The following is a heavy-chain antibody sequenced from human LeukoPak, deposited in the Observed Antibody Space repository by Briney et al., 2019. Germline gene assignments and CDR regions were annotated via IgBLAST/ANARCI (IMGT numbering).Heavy chain of an antibody. CDR2: IYTSGSA. J-gene: IGHJ4*02. D-gene: IGHD3-3*01. Sequence: SETLSLTCTVSGDSINNYYWSWIRQPAGKGLEWIGRIYTSGSANYNPSLKSRVTMSVDTSKNQFSLKLNSVTAADTAVYYCARGPPSTYYDFWSGQNFPSYWGQGTLVTVSS. CDR1: GDSINNYY. CDR3: ARGPPSTYYDFWSGQNFPSY. V-gene: IGHV4-4*07.